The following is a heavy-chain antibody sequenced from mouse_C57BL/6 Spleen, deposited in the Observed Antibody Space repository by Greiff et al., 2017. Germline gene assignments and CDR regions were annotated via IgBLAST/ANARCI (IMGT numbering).Heavy chain of an antibody. V-gene: IGHV1-75*01. CDR3: ARGYYGSREGHYYAMDD. CDR1: GYTFTDYY. CDR2: IFPGSGST. Sequence: QVQLQQSGPELVKPGASVKISCKASGYTFTDYYINWVKQRPGQGLEWIGWIFPGSGSTYYNEKFKGKATLTVDKSSSTAYMLLSSLTSEDSAVYFCARGYYGSREGHYYAMDDWGQGTSVTVAS. D-gene: IGHD1-1*01. J-gene: IGHJ4*01.